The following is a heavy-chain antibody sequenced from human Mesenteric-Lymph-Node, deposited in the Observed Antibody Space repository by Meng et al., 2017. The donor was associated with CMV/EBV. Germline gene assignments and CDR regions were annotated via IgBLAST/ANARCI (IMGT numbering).Heavy chain of an antibody. Sequence: ASVKVSCKASGGTFSSYAISWVRQATGQGLEWMGRMNPNSGNTGYAQKFQGRVTITRNTSISTAYMELSSLRSEDTAVYYCARPYSSSWNGYNWFDPWGQGTLVTVSS. D-gene: IGHD6-13*01. V-gene: IGHV1-8*03. CDR3: ARPYSSSWNGYNWFDP. CDR2: MNPNSGNT. J-gene: IGHJ5*02. CDR1: GGTFSSYA.